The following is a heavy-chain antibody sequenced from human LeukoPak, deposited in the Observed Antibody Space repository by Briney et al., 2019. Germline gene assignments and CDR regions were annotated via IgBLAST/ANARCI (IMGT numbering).Heavy chain of an antibody. CDR2: IYYSGST. CDR1: GGSISSYY. D-gene: IGHD5-18*01. J-gene: IGHJ4*02. V-gene: IGHV4-59*01. Sequence: SETLSLTFTVSGGSISSYYWSWIRQPPGKGLEWIGYIYYSGSTNYNPSLKSRVTISVDTSKNQFSLKLSSVTAADTAVYYCARGGPIQLGYWGQGTLVTVSP. CDR3: ARGGPIQLGY.